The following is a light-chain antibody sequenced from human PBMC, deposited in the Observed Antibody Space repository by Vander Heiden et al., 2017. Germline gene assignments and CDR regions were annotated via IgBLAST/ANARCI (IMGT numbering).Light chain of an antibody. Sequence: EIVMTQSPATLSVSPGERATLSCRASQSVSSNLAWYQQKPGQAPRLLIYGASTRATGIPARLSGSGSGTEFTLTISSRQSEDFAVYYCQQDNNWPPWTFGQGTKVXIK. CDR1: QSVSSN. CDR3: QQDNNWPPWT. V-gene: IGKV3-15*01. CDR2: GAS. J-gene: IGKJ1*01.